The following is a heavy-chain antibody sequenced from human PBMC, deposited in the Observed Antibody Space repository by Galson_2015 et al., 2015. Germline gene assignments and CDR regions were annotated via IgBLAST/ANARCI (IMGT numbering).Heavy chain of an antibody. CDR2: ISWNSGSI. CDR3: AKDNDYGGNSAYFYY. CDR1: GFTFDDYA. D-gene: IGHD4-23*01. J-gene: IGHJ4*02. Sequence: SLRLSCAASGFTFDDYAMHWVRQAPGKGLEWVSGISWNSGSIGYADSVKGRFTISRDNAKNSLYLQMNSLRAEDTALYYCAKDNDYGGNSAYFYYWGQGTLVTVSS. V-gene: IGHV3-9*01.